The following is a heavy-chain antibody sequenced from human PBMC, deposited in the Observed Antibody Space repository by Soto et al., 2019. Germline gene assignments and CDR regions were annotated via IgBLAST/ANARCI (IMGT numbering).Heavy chain of an antibody. Sequence: ASVKVSCKASGGTFSIYAISWVRQAPGQGLEWMGGIIPIFGTANYAQKFQGRVTITADESTSTAYMELSSLRSEDTAVYYCARIRGWDRYCSSTSCLDHYFDYWGQGTLVTVSS. CDR2: IIPIFGTA. V-gene: IGHV1-69*13. CDR1: GGTFSIYA. CDR3: ARIRGWDRYCSSTSCLDHYFDY. D-gene: IGHD2-2*01. J-gene: IGHJ4*02.